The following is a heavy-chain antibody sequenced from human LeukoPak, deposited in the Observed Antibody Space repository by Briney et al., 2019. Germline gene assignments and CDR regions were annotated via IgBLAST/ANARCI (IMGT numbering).Heavy chain of an antibody. D-gene: IGHD2-2*01. J-gene: IGHJ5*02. CDR3: ARAPFSIVVVPAARGEDWFDP. Sequence: PGGSLRLSCAASGFTFSDYYMSWIRQAPGKGLEWVSYISSSGSTIYYADSVKGRFTISRDSAKNSLYLQMNSLRAEDTAVYYCARAPFSIVVVPAARGEDWFDPWGQGTLVTVSS. CDR1: GFTFSDYY. CDR2: ISSSGSTI. V-gene: IGHV3-11*01.